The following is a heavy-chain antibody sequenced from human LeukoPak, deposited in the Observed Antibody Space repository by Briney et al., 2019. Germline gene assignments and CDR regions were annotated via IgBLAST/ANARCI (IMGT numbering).Heavy chain of an antibody. Sequence: GASRNVASKADGYTFTSYDINWERQATGQWREWMGWKNPNSGNTGDAQQFHGRGTLTSKPTISTAYMELSSLRAEDTAVYYCARRGRIAARPPNENWFDPWGQGTLVTVSS. CDR1: GYTFTSYD. CDR2: KNPNSGNT. V-gene: IGHV1-8*01. J-gene: IGHJ5*02. CDR3: ARRGRIAARPPNENWFDP. D-gene: IGHD6-6*01.